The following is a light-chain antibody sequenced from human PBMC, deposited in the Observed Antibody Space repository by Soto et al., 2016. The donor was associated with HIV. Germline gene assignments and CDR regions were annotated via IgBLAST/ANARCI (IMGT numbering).Light chain of an antibody. CDR1: QSLQKSNGYNY. Sequence: DIVMTQSPLSLSVNPGEPASISCRSSQSLQKSNGYNYLDWYVQKPGQSPQLLIYFGSHRSAEFPDRFSGSGSGTNFTLTITSVEGEDVGIYYCMQPLQIPLTFGGGTRVAI. CDR3: MQPLQIPLT. V-gene: IGKV2-28*01. J-gene: IGKJ4*01. CDR2: FGS.